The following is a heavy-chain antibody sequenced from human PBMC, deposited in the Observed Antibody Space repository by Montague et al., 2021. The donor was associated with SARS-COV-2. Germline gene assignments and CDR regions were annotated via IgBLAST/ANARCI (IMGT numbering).Heavy chain of an antibody. D-gene: IGHD3-3*01. J-gene: IGHJ6*02. CDR2: ISYDGSNK. Sequence: SLRLSCAASGFTFSSYAMHWVRQAPGKGLEWEAVISYDGSNKYYADSVKGRFTISRDNSKNTLYLQMNSLRAEDTAVYYCARAYYDFWSGYFPNYYYYGMDVWGQGTTVTVSS. CDR1: GFTFSSYA. V-gene: IGHV3-30-3*01. CDR3: ARAYYDFWSGYFPNYYYYGMDV.